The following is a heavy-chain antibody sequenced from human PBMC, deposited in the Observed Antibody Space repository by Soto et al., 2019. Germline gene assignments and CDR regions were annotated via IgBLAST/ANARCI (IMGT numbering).Heavy chain of an antibody. CDR1: GFTFGDYA. Sequence: EAQLLESGGGLVQPGGSLRLSCAGSGFTFGDYAMNWVRQAPGKGLEWVAGISGGASTTYYADSVKGRFSIARDNSANTLSLQMHSLRAEDTAIYYCAKIKPLQFGRFYCYAMDVWGQGTAVTVSS. CDR2: ISGGASTT. V-gene: IGHV3-23*01. J-gene: IGHJ6*02. CDR3: AKIKPLQFGRFYCYAMDV. D-gene: IGHD2-15*01.